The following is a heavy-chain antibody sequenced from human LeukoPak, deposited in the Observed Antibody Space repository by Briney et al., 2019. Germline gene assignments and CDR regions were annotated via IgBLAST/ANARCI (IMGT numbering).Heavy chain of an antibody. CDR3: ARDGSGAWFDP. CDR2: INAYNGDT. CDR1: GYTFNTYG. D-gene: IGHD6-19*01. J-gene: IGHJ5*02. V-gene: IGHV1-18*01. Sequence: ASVKVSCKASGYTFNTYGISWVRQAPGQGLEWMGWINAYNGDTNFAQKFQGRVTMATDTSTTTAYMELRSLRSDDTAVYYCARDGSGAWFDPWGQGTLVTVSS.